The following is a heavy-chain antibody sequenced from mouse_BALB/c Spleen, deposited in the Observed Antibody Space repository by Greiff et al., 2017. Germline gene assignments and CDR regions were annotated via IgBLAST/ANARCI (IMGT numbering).Heavy chain of an antibody. V-gene: IGHV1-14*01. D-gene: IGHD2-10*02. CDR1: GYTFTSYV. Sequence: VQLKESGPELVKPGASVKMSCKASGYTFTSYVMHWVKQKPGQGLEWIGYINPYNDGTKYNEKFKGKATLTSDKSSSTAYMELSSLTSEDSAVYYCARMGYGTLYAMDYWGQGTSVTVSS. CDR3: ARMGYGTLYAMDY. J-gene: IGHJ4*01. CDR2: INPYNDGT.